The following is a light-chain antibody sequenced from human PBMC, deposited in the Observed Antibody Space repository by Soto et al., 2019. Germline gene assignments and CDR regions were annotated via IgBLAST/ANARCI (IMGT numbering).Light chain of an antibody. CDR1: QSVNTW. Sequence: DIQMTQAPSTLSASVGDRVTVTCRASQSVNTWLAWYQQKPGKAPKLLIYKASNLESGVPSRFTGSGSGTEFTLTISSLQPDDFATYYCQQYYSYPITFGQGTRLEIK. V-gene: IGKV1-5*03. CDR2: KAS. J-gene: IGKJ5*01. CDR3: QQYYSYPIT.